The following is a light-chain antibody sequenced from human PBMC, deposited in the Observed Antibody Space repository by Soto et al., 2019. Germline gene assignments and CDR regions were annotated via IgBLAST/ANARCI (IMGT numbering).Light chain of an antibody. J-gene: IGLJ1*01. CDR3: SSYVGSSIPYV. V-gene: IGLV2-8*01. CDR1: SSDVGAYNF. Sequence: QSVLTQPPSASGSPGQSVTISCTGTSSDVGAYNFVSWYQQHPGEAPKLMIYEVNKRPSGVPDRFSGSKSGNTASLTVSGLQAEDEADYYCSSYVGSSIPYVFGTGTKVTVL. CDR2: EVN.